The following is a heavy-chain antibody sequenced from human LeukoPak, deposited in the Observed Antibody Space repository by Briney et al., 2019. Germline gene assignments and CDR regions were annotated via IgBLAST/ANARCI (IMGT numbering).Heavy chain of an antibody. J-gene: IGHJ4*02. V-gene: IGHV3-74*01. CDR2: INSDGSRT. CDR3: ARDEFSSSPGYFDY. Sequence: PGGSLRLSCAASGFTFSTFWMHWVRQAPGKGLVWVSRINSDGSRTTYADSVKGRFTISRDNAKNSLYLQMNSLRAEGTAVYYCARDEFSSSPGYFDYWGQGTLVTVSS. D-gene: IGHD2-2*01. CDR1: GFTFSTFW.